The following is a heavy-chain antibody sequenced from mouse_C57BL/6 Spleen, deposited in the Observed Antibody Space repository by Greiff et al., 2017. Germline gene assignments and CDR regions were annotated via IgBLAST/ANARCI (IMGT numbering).Heavy chain of an antibody. CDR2: IYPGSGST. Sequence: QVHVKQPGAELVKPGASVKMSCKASGYTFTSYWITWVKQRPGQGLEWIGDIYPGSGSTNYNEKFKSKATLTVDTSSSTAYMQLRSLTSEDSAVYYCAREGKGDYWGQGTTLTVPS. CDR3: AREGKGDY. D-gene: IGHD1-3*01. CDR1: GYTFTSYW. J-gene: IGHJ2*01. V-gene: IGHV1-55*01.